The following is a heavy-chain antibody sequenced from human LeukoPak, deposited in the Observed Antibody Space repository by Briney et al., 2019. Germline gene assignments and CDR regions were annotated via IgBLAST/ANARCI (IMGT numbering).Heavy chain of an antibody. CDR3: ARVRHYYDSRKFDY. V-gene: IGHV1-2*02. D-gene: IGHD3-22*01. J-gene: IGHJ4*02. Sequence: ASAKVSCKASGYTFTGYYMHWVRQAPGQGLEWMGWINPNSGGTNYAQKFQGRVTMTRDTSISTAYMELSRLRSDDTAVYYCARVRHYYDSRKFDYWGQGTLVTVSS. CDR1: GYTFTGYY. CDR2: INPNSGGT.